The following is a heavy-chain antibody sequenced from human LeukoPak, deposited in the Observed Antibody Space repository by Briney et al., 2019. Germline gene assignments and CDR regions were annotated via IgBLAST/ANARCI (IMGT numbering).Heavy chain of an antibody. CDR2: INPSGGST. Sequence: ASVKVSCKASGYTFTGYYMHWVRQAPGQGLEWMGIINPSGGSTSYAQKFQGRVTMTRDTSTSTVYMELSSLRSEDTAVYYCARDLTQTTIKPLYYFDYWGQGTLVTVSS. CDR1: GYTFTGYY. J-gene: IGHJ4*02. D-gene: IGHD3-9*01. CDR3: ARDLTQTTIKPLYYFDY. V-gene: IGHV1-46*03.